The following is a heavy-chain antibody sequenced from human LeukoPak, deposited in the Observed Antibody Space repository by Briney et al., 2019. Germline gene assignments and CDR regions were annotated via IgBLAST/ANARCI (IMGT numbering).Heavy chain of an antibody. CDR1: GGSISSYY. Sequence: PSETLSLTCTVSGGSISSYYWSWIRQPPGKGLEWIGYIYYSGSTNYDPSLKSRVTISTDTSNNQFSLNLSSVTAADTAVYYCATNNLHGGGFFDYWGQGTLVTVSS. D-gene: IGHD1/OR15-1a*01. V-gene: IGHV4-59*12. CDR3: ATNNLHGGGFFDY. CDR2: IYYSGST. J-gene: IGHJ4*02.